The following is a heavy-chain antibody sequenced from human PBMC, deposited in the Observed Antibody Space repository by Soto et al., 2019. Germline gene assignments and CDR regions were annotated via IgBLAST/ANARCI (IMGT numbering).Heavy chain of an antibody. CDR2: INHSGST. D-gene: IGHD2-8*02. Sequence: QVQLQQWGAGLLEPSETLSLTCAVYGGSFSGYYWGWIRQPPGKGLEWIGEINHSGSTNYNPSLTRRVTISVDTSKNPFSLMLSSVTAADTAVYYCARGQSSLLLDCWGQGILVTVSS. V-gene: IGHV4-34*01. CDR3: ARGQSSLLLDC. CDR1: GGSFSGYY. J-gene: IGHJ4*02.